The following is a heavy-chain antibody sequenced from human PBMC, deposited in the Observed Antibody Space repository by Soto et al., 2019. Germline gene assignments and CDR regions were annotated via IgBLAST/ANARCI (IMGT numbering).Heavy chain of an antibody. CDR1: GGSIRSGDYY. CDR3: ATPADIVAVPAAFLGDYYYGMDV. D-gene: IGHD2-2*01. CDR2: IYYSGST. Sequence: PSETLSLTCTVSGGSIRSGDYYWSWIRQPPGKGLEWIGYIYYSGSTYYNPSLKSRVTISVDTSKNQFSLKLSSVTAADTAVYYCATPADIVAVPAAFLGDYYYGMDVWGQGTTVTVSS. J-gene: IGHJ6*02. V-gene: IGHV4-30-4*01.